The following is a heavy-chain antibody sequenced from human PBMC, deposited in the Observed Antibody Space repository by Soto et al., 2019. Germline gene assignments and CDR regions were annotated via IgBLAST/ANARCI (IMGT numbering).Heavy chain of an antibody. CDR3: AKEVHCGGGSCSWSEGFDY. D-gene: IGHD2-15*01. Sequence: VQLVESGGGVVQPGRSVRLSCAASGFIFSSYGMHWVRQAPGKGLEWVAVISYEGSHTYYADSVKGRFTITRDNSKNTLYLQMNSLRPEDTAVYYSAKEVHCGGGSCSWSEGFDYWGQGTLLTVSS. V-gene: IGHV3-30*18. CDR2: ISYEGSHT. J-gene: IGHJ4*02. CDR1: GFIFSSYG.